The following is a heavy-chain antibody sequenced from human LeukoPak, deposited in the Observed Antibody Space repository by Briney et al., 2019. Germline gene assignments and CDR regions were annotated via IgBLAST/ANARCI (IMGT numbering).Heavy chain of an antibody. J-gene: IGHJ5*02. Sequence: SENLSLTCTVSGGSISSGDYYWSWIRQPPGKGLEWIEYIYYSGSTYYNPSLKSRVTISVDTSKNQFSLKLSSVTAADTAVYYCARADQNWFDPWGQGTLVTVSS. CDR3: ARADQNWFDP. CDR1: GGSISSGDYY. CDR2: IYYSGST. V-gene: IGHV4-30-4*01.